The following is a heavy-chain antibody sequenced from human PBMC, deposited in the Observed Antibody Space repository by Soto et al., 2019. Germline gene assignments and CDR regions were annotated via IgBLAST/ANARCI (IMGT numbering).Heavy chain of an antibody. CDR2: ISSSSSTI. CDR1: GFTFSSYS. V-gene: IGHV3-48*01. J-gene: IGHJ4*02. Sequence: EVQLVESGGGLVQPGGSLRLSCAASGFTFSSYSMNWVRQAPGKGLEWVSYISSSSSTIYYADSVKGRFTISRDNAKNSLYLQMNSLRGEDTAVYYCARDMSFWSGYYLFDYWGQGTPVTVST. CDR3: ARDMSFWSGYYLFDY. D-gene: IGHD3-3*01.